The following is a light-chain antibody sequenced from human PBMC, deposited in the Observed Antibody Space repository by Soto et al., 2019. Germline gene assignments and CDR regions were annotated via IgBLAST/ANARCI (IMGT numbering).Light chain of an antibody. J-gene: IGKJ4*01. CDR1: QSVSSN. Sequence: EIVMTQSPATLSVSPGERATLSCRASQSVSSNLAWYQHKPGQPPRLLIYGASTRATGIPVRFSGSGSGTEFTLTISSLQSEDVAVYYCQQYNNWPLLTFGGGTKVEIK. V-gene: IGKV3-15*01. CDR3: QQYNNWPLLT. CDR2: GAS.